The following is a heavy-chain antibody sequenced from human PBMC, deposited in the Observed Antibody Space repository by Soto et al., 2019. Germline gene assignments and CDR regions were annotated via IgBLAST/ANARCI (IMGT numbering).Heavy chain of an antibody. Sequence: GGSLRLSCAASGFTFSAYSMNWVRQAPGKGLEWVSYISSRSNTIYYADSVQGRFTISRDDAKNSLYLQMDSLRAEDTAVYYCARDRRIAAAADFYFDSWGQGTLVTAPQ. D-gene: IGHD6-13*01. CDR2: ISSRSNTI. J-gene: IGHJ4*02. CDR3: ARDRRIAAAADFYFDS. CDR1: GFTFSAYS. V-gene: IGHV3-48*01.